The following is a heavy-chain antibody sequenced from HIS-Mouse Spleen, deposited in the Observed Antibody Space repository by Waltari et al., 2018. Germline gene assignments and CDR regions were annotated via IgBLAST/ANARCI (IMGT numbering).Heavy chain of an antibody. J-gene: IGHJ4*02. V-gene: IGHV4-59*08. D-gene: IGHD2-15*01. CDR2: IYYSGGT. Sequence: QVQLQESGPGLVKPSETLSLTCTVPGGSISSYYWSWIRQPPGKGLEWIGYIYYSGGTNYNPSLKRRVTISVDTSKNRFSLKLSSVTAADTAVYYCARGGLLAATYYFDYWGQGTLVTVSS. CDR3: ARGGLLAATYYFDY. CDR1: GGSISSYY.